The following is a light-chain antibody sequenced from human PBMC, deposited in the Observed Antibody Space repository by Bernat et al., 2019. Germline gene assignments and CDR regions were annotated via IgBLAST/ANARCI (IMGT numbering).Light chain of an antibody. J-gene: IGKJ2*01. CDR1: ETIRSNY. CDR2: DAS. Sequence: EIVLTQSPATLSLSPGERATLSCGASETIRSNYLAWYQQKPGLAPRLLIYDASSRAIGIPDRFSGSGSGTDFILTISRLEPEDFAVYYCQKYGGSPPSYTFGQGTRLEI. CDR3: QKYGGSPPSYT. V-gene: IGKV3D-20*01.